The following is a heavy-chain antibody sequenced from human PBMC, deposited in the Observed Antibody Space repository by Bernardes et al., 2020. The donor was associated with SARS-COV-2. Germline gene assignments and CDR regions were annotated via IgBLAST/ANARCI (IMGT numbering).Heavy chain of an antibody. CDR3: ANGVRGDY. J-gene: IGHJ4*02. Sequence: GFLSPSRVAAGLTISHSWMRWVRPAPGKGLEWVANIKEDGSDRYYVDSVKGRFTISRDNAKNSLYLQMNSLRAEDTAVYYCANGVRGDYWGQGTLVTVSS. D-gene: IGHD1-26*01. CDR2: IKEDGSDR. CDR1: GLTISHSW. V-gene: IGHV3-7*02.